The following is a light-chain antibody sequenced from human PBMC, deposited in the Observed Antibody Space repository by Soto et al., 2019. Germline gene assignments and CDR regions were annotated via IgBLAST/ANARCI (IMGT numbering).Light chain of an antibody. J-gene: IGKJ2*01. CDR3: QHYGASPYT. CDR2: GAS. Sequence: EIVLTQSPATLSLSPGERATLSCRASQSVSSYLAWYQQKPGQAPRLLIYGASNRASGIPDRFSGSGSGTDFTLTISRLEPEDFAVYYCQHYGASPYTFGQGTELEIK. V-gene: IGKV3-20*01. CDR1: QSVSSY.